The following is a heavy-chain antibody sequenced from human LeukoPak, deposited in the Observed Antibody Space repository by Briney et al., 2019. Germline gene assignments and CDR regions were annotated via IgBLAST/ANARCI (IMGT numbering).Heavy chain of an antibody. D-gene: IGHD1-26*01. V-gene: IGHV3-30*18. CDR1: GFTFSYAW. CDR2: ISYDGNNK. Sequence: GGSLRLSCAASGFTFSYAWMSWVRQAPDKGLEWVAVISYDGNNKYYVDSVKGRFTITRDNSKNPLDLQMNSLRAEDTAVYYCAKDAVYSGSYGYYIDYWGQGTLVTVSS. CDR3: AKDAVYSGSYGYYIDY. J-gene: IGHJ4*02.